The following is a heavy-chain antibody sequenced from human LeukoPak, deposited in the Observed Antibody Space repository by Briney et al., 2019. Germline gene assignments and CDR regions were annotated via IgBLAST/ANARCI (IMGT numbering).Heavy chain of an antibody. J-gene: IGHJ5*02. CDR2: IYYNGNT. V-gene: IGHV4-31*03. CDR1: GGSISRDDYY. Sequence: SQTLSLTCTVSGGSISRDDYYWSWIRRHPGKGLEWIGYIYYNGNTYYNPSLKSRVTISIDTSKNQFSLKLRSVTAADTAFYYCARALTVVVVAATSAWFDPWGQGALVTVSS. CDR3: ARALTVVVVAATSAWFDP. D-gene: IGHD2-15*01.